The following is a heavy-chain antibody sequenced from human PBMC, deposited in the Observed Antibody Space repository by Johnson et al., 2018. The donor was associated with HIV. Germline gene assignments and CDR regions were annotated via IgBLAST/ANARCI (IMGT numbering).Heavy chain of an antibody. Sequence: VQLVESGGGLVQPGGSLRLSCAASGFTFSNAWMSWVRQAPGKGLEWVSAIGTAGDTYYPGSVKGRFTISRENAKNSLYLQMNSLRAEDTAVYYCARDRLLWFRELWPHDAFDIWGQGTMVTVSS. CDR2: IGTAGDT. CDR3: ARDRLLWFRELWPHDAFDI. D-gene: IGHD3-10*01. V-gene: IGHV3-13*01. CDR1: GFTFSNAW. J-gene: IGHJ3*02.